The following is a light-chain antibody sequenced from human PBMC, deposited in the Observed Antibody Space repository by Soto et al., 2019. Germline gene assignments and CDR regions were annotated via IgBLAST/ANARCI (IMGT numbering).Light chain of an antibody. J-gene: IGLJ1*01. CDR1: SSDVGGYNY. Sequence: QSALTQPASVSGSPGQSITISCTGTSSDVGGYNYVSWYQQHPGKAPKLMIYEFSNRPSGVYNRFSGSKSGNTASLTISGLQAEDEADYYCSSYTSSSSLYVFGTGTKLTVL. CDR2: EFS. V-gene: IGLV2-14*01. CDR3: SSYTSSSSLYV.